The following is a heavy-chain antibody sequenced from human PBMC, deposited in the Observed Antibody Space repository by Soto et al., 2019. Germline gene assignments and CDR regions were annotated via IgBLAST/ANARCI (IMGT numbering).Heavy chain of an antibody. CDR1: GGSIISICH. J-gene: IGHJ1*01. CDR3: ARPDNVAYYPH. D-gene: IGHD3-16*01. Sequence: SVTHCVTCTVAGGSIISICHCALIRQPPGRSLEWIASIFHTGTTYYTPSLKSRVTISVDTSKNQFSMRLSSVTAADLAVYYCARPDNVAYYPHFGQGTPVPVSS. V-gene: IGHV4-38-2*02. CDR2: IFHTGTT.